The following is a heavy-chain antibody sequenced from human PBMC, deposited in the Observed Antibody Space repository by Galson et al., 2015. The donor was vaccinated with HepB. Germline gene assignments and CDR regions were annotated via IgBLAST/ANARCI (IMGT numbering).Heavy chain of an antibody. J-gene: IGHJ5*01. CDR2: IIPMYGMT. D-gene: IGHD1-1*01. Sequence: SVKVSCKASGTAFSRFSLNWVRQAPGQGLEWMGRIIPMYGMTNYARKFQGRLTITADESTNTAFIKLSSLRSEDTAIYYCARDFAAGTSLGFDSWGQGTLVTVSS. CDR3: ARDFAAGTSLGFDS. CDR1: GTAFSRFS. V-gene: IGHV1-69*13.